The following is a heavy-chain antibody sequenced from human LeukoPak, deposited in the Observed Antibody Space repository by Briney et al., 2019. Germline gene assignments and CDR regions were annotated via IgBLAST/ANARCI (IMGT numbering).Heavy chain of an antibody. V-gene: IGHV4-31*03. Sequence: SETLSLTCTVSGGSISSGGYYWSWIRQHPGKGLEWLGYIYYSGSTYYNPSLKGRVTISVDTSKNQFSLKLSSVTAADTAVYYCARGSDFWSGYSLTGGYFDYWGQGTLVTVSS. J-gene: IGHJ4*02. D-gene: IGHD3-3*01. CDR1: GGSISSGGYY. CDR3: ARGSDFWSGYSLTGGYFDY. CDR2: IYYSGST.